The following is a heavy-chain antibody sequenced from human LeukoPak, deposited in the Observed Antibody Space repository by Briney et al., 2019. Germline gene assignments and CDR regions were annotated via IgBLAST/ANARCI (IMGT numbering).Heavy chain of an antibody. D-gene: IGHD4-17*01. J-gene: IGHJ4*02. CDR3: AGDASGDGSFDY. Sequence: SETLXLTCTVSGASMSTLYWTWLRQPAGKGLEGIGRVYTSGRPLYNPSVRSRVTMSVDTSKNQFSLRLSSVTAADTALYYCAGDASGDGSFDYWGQGTLVTVSS. CDR2: VYTSGRP. V-gene: IGHV4-4*07. CDR1: GASMSTLY.